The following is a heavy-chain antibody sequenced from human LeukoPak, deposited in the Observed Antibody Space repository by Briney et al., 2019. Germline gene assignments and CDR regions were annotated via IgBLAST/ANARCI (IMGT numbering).Heavy chain of an antibody. J-gene: IGHJ4*02. D-gene: IGHD3-22*01. CDR1: GGSVSSGSSF. Sequence: SETLSLSCTVSGGSVSSGSSFWSCIRQPPGKGLEWIGYIYHSGNTNYNPSLKSRVTISVDTSKSQLSLKLNSVTAADTAVYYCARDRNYYDSSGYYFANWGQGTLVTVSS. CDR2: IYHSGNT. V-gene: IGHV4-61*01. CDR3: ARDRNYYDSSGYYFAN.